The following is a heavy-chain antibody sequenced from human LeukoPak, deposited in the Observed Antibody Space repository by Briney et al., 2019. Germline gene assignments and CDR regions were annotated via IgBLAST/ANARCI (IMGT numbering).Heavy chain of an antibody. Sequence: PGGSLRLSCAASGFTFSSYSMHWVRQAPGKGLEWVSYISSSSSTIYYADSVKGRFTISRDNAKNSLYLQMNSLRAEDTAVYYCARDLTIFGVATRDAFDIWGQGTMVTVSS. J-gene: IGHJ3*02. CDR2: ISSSSSTI. D-gene: IGHD3-3*01. CDR3: ARDLTIFGVATRDAFDI. CDR1: GFTFSSYS. V-gene: IGHV3-48*01.